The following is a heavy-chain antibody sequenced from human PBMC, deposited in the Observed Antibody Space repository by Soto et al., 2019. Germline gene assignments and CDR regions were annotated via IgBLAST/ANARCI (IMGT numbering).Heavy chain of an antibody. CDR1: GFMFSSYV. Sequence: EVQLVQSGGGLVQPGGSLRLSCAASGFMFSSYVMTWVRQAPGKGLEWVAIIRQDGSVEYFVDSVKGRFTISRDNSKNSFYLQMNSLRAEDTAVYKCARWNYGTDVWGQGTTVTVS. CDR2: IRQDGSVE. CDR3: ARWNYGTDV. V-gene: IGHV3-7*03. J-gene: IGHJ6*02.